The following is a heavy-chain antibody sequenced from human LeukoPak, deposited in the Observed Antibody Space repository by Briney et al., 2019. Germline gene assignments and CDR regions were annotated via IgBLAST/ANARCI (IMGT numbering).Heavy chain of an antibody. Sequence: GGSLGLSCAASGFTFSSYAMSWVRQAPGKGLEWVSAISGSGGSTYYADSVKGRFTISRDNSKNTLYLQMNSLRAEDTAVYYCAKDAPTYYYDSSGTPLDYWGQGTLVTVSS. CDR1: GFTFSSYA. D-gene: IGHD3-22*01. J-gene: IGHJ4*02. CDR2: ISGSGGST. V-gene: IGHV3-23*01. CDR3: AKDAPTYYYDSSGTPLDY.